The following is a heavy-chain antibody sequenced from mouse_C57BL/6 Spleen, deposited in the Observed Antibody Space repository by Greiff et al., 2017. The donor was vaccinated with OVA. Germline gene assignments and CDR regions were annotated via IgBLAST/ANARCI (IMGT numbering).Heavy chain of an antibody. J-gene: IGHJ2*01. V-gene: IGHV6-3*01. CDR1: GFTFSNYW. CDR2: IRLKSDNYAT. Sequence: EVKVEESGGGLVQPGGSMKLSCVASGFTFSNYWMNWVRQSPEKGLEWVAQIRLKSDNYATHYAESVKGRFTISRDDSKSSVYLQMNNLRAEDTGIYYCTRGSYDYFDYWGQGTTLTVSS. CDR3: TRGSYDYFDY. D-gene: IGHD1-1*02.